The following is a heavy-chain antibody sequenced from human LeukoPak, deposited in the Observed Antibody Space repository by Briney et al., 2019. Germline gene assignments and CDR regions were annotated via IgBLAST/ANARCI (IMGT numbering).Heavy chain of an antibody. CDR3: ARDRGRITIFGVVENWFDP. CDR2: IYPSGGST. D-gene: IGHD3-3*01. Sequence: ASVKVSCKASGYSFTSNYIHWVRQAPGQGLEWMGMIYPSGGSTSYAQKFQGRVTMTRDTSTSTVYMELSSLRSEDTAVYYCARDRGRITIFGVVENWFDPWGQGTLVTVSS. V-gene: IGHV1-46*01. CDR1: GYSFTSNY. J-gene: IGHJ5*02.